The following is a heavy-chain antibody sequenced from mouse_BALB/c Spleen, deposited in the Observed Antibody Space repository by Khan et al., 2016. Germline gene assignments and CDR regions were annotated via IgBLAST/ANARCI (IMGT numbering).Heavy chain of an antibody. CDR3: ASHRTYWFPY. J-gene: IGHJ3*01. Sequence: EVELVESGGGLVKPGGSLKLSCAASGFAFNTYDMSWVRQTPEKRLEWVAYISSGGGITYYPDTVKGRFTISRDNAKNTLYLQMSRLRSEDKAMFYCASHRTYWFPYWGQGTLVTVSA. CDR1: GFAFNTYD. V-gene: IGHV5-12-1*01. CDR2: ISSGGGIT.